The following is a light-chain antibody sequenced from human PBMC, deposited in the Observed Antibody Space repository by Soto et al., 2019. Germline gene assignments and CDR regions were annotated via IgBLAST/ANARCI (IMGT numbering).Light chain of an antibody. Sequence: EIVLEQSPATLSLSQGERAALACGASQSVSSSYLAWYQQKPGLAPRLLIYDASSRATGIPDRFSGSGSGTDFTLTISRLEPEDFAVYYCQQYGSSPPTFGQGTKVDI. CDR3: QQYGSSPPT. V-gene: IGKV3D-20*01. CDR2: DAS. J-gene: IGKJ1*01. CDR1: QSVSSSY.